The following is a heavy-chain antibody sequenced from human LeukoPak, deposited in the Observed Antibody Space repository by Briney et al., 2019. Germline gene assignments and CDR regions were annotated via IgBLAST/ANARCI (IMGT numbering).Heavy chain of an antibody. CDR3: ARDDLPDIVATL. D-gene: IGHD5-12*01. J-gene: IGHJ4*02. CDR2: IIPIFGTA. Sequence: GAPVKVSCKASGGTFSSYAISWVRQAPGQGLEWMGGIIPIFGTANYAQKFQSRVTITADESTSTAYMELSSLRSEDTAVYYCARDDLPDIVATLWGQGTLVTVSS. V-gene: IGHV1-69*01. CDR1: GGTFSSYA.